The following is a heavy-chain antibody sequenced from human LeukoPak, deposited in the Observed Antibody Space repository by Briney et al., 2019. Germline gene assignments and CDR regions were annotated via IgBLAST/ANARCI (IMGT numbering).Heavy chain of an antibody. CDR1: GYTFTSYG. V-gene: IGHV1-18*01. J-gene: IGHJ3*02. CDR2: ISGYNANT. D-gene: IGHD5-18*01. CDR3: ARDPGYSYDHAFDI. Sequence: ASVKVSCKASGYTFTSYGISWVRQAPGQGLEWMGWISGYNANTNYAEKFQGRVTMTTDTSTSTAYMELRSLRSDDTAVYYCARDPGYSYDHAFDIWGQGTMVTVSS.